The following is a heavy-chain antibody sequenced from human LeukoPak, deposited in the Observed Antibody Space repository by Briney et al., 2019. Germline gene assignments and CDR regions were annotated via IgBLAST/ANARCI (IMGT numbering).Heavy chain of an antibody. CDR1: GFTFSSYA. D-gene: IGHD2-2*01. J-gene: IGHJ4*02. Sequence: GSLRLSCAASGFTFSSYAMSWVRQAPGKGLEWVSAISGSGSSTYYADSVKGRFTISRDNSKNTLYLQMNSLRAEDTAVYYCAKFGILYQLLMGYFDYWGQGTLVTVSS. CDR3: AKFGILYQLLMGYFDY. V-gene: IGHV3-23*01. CDR2: ISGSGSST.